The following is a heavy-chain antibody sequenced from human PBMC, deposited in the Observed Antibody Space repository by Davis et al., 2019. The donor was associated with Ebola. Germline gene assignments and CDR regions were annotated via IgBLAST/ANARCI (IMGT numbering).Heavy chain of an antibody. J-gene: IGHJ6*02. D-gene: IGHD2/OR15-2a*01. CDR2: IYYSGST. CDR1: GGSISSYY. CDR3: ARDRRFLNYYYGMDV. Sequence: PGGSLRLSCTVSGGSISSYYWSWIRQPPGKGLEWIGYIYYSGSTNYNPSLKSRVTISVDTSKNQFSLKLSSVTAADTAVYYCARDRRFLNYYYGMDVWGQGTTVTVSS. V-gene: IGHV4-59*01.